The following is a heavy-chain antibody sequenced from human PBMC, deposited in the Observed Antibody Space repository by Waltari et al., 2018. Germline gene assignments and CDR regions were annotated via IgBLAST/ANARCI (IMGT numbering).Heavy chain of an antibody. J-gene: IGHJ4*02. CDR1: GGSISSSNW. V-gene: IGHV4-4*02. D-gene: IGHD3-3*01. Sequence: QVQLQESGPGLVKPSGTLSLTCAVSGGSISSSNWWRWVRQPPGKGLEWIGEIYHSGSTNYNPSLKSRVTISVDKSKNQFSLKLSSVTAADTAVYYCARYRRSDFWSGYLGQFDYWGQGTLVTVSS. CDR3: ARYRRSDFWSGYLGQFDY. CDR2: IYHSGST.